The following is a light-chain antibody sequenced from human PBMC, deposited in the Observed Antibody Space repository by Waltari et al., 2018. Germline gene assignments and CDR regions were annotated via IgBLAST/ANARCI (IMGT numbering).Light chain of an antibody. J-gene: IGLJ1*01. Sequence: QSALTQPASVSGSPGQSITISCTGTSSDVGTYDYVSWYQQHPGKAPKLMIYDVTKRPAGIANRFSGSKSGSTSSLTISGLQAEDDADYYCSSYTTSSTVYVFGTGTKVTVL. CDR3: SSYTTSSTVYV. V-gene: IGLV2-14*03. CDR2: DVT. CDR1: SSDVGTYDY.